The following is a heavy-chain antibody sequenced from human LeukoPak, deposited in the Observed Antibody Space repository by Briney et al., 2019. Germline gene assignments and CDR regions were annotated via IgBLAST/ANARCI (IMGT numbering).Heavy chain of an antibody. CDR2: INHSGST. J-gene: IGHJ5*02. D-gene: IGHD2-15*01. Sequence: SETLSLTCAVYGGSFSGYYWSWNRQPPGKGLEWIGEINHSGSTDYNPSLKSRVTISVDTSKNQFSLKLSSVTAADTAVYYCARGPLVVVVAATPQFDPWGQGTLVTVSS. CDR1: GGSFSGYY. V-gene: IGHV4-34*01. CDR3: ARGPLVVVVAATPQFDP.